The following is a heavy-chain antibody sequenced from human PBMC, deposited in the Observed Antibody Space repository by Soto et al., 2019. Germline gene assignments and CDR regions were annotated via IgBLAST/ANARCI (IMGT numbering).Heavy chain of an antibody. CDR2: IHHSGST. Sequence: PSETLSLTCAVSAYSISSGYYLVLIRHPPGKGLEWIGSIHHSGSTSYNPSLKSRVTMSVDTSKNQFSLKLSSVTAADTAVYYCARDHYSSGYMVSPYWGQGALVTVSS. D-gene: IGHD6-25*01. CDR1: AYSISSGYY. J-gene: IGHJ4*02. CDR3: ARDHYSSGYMVSPY. V-gene: IGHV4-38-2*02.